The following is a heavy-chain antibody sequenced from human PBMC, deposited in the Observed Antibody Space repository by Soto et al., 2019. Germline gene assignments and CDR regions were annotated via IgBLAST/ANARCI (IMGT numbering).Heavy chain of an antibody. Sequence: GGSLRLSCAASGFTFSSYAMSWVRQAPGKGLEWVSAISGSGGSTYYADSVKGRFTISRDNSKNTLYLQMNSLRAEDTAVYYCAKGPTKGDWLLYYFDYWGQGTLVTVSS. CDR1: GFTFSSYA. CDR2: ISGSGGST. J-gene: IGHJ4*02. CDR3: AKGPTKGDWLLYYFDY. V-gene: IGHV3-23*01. D-gene: IGHD3-9*01.